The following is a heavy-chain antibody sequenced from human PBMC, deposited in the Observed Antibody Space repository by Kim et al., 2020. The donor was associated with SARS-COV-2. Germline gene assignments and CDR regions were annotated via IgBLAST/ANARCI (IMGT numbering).Heavy chain of an antibody. V-gene: IGHV3-74*01. Sequence: GGSLRLSCAASGFTFNNYWMHWVRQVPGKGLVWVSRINSDGSTTTYADSVKGRFTISRDNAKNTLYLQMNSLRAEDTAVYYCARALLGPSCFDPWGQGTLVTVSS. J-gene: IGHJ5*02. CDR3: ARALLGPSCFDP. D-gene: IGHD1-26*01. CDR2: INSDGSTT. CDR1: GFTFNNYW.